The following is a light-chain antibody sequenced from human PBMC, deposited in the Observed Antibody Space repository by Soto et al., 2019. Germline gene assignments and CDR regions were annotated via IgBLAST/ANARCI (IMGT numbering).Light chain of an antibody. CDR1: QSVLYNSDNKNN. V-gene: IGKV4-1*01. CDR3: QQYYTTLS. CDR2: WAS. J-gene: IGKJ4*01. Sequence: DIVMTQSPDSLAVSLGERATINCKSSQSVLYNSDNKNNLAWYQQKAGQPPKLLIYWASTRDSGVPDRFSGSGSGADFTLTINNLQAADVAVYYCQQYYTTLSFGAGTKVEIK.